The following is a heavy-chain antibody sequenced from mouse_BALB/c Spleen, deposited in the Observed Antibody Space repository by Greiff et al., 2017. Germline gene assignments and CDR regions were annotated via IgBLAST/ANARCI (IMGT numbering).Heavy chain of an antibody. V-gene: IGHV5-6-3*01. Sequence: EVKLVESGGGLVQPGGSLKLSCAASGFTFSSYGMSWVRQTPDKRLELVATINSNGGSTYYPDSVKGRFTISRDNAKNTLYLQMSSLKSEDTAMYYCARDLRYDYAMDYWGQGTSVTVSS. J-gene: IGHJ4*01. CDR3: ARDLRYDYAMDY. D-gene: IGHD2-14*01. CDR2: INSNGGST. CDR1: GFTFSSYG.